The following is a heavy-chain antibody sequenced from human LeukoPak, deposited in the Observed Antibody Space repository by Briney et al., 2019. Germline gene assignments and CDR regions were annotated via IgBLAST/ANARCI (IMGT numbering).Heavy chain of an antibody. CDR3: ARAKVDNFKRWLQLKGEYYFDY. V-gene: IGHV1-8*01. J-gene: IGHJ4*02. CDR2: MNPNSGNT. D-gene: IGHD5-24*01. Sequence: ASVKASCKASGYTFTSYDINWVRQATGQGLEWMGWMNPNSGNTGYAQKFQGRVTMTRNTSISTAYMELSSLRSEDTAVYYCARAKVDNFKRWLQLKGEYYFDYWGQGTLVTVSS. CDR1: GYTFTSYD.